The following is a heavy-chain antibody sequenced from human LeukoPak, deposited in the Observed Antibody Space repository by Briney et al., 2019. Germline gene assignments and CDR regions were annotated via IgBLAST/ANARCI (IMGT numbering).Heavy chain of an antibody. CDR1: GFTFSSYS. V-gene: IGHV3-21*01. Sequence: GESLKISCAASGFTFSSYSMNWVRQAPGKGLEWVSSISSSSSYIYYADSVKGRFTISRDNAKNSLYLQMNSLRAEDTAVYYCARGLVFRGDPWGQGTLVTVSS. J-gene: IGHJ5*02. CDR3: ARGLVFRGDP. CDR2: ISSSSSYI. D-gene: IGHD7-27*01.